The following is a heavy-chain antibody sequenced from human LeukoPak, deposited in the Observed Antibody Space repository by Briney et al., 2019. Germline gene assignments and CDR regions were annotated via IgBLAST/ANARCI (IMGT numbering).Heavy chain of an antibody. CDR2: INPNSGGT. CDR3: ARVSGVVFRGMDV. J-gene: IGHJ6*02. CDR1: GYTFTSYD. D-gene: IGHD3-3*01. V-gene: IGHV1-2*02. Sequence: ASVKVSCKASGYTFTSYDINWVRQATGQGLEWMGWINPNSGGTNYAQKFQGRVTMTRDTSISTAYMELSRLRSDDTAVYYCARVSGVVFRGMDVWGQGTTVTVSS.